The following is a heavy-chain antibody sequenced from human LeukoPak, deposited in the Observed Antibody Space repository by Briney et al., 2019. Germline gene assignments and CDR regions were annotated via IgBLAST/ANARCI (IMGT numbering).Heavy chain of an antibody. CDR1: GFTFDDYA. Sequence: GGSLRLSCAASGFTFDDYAMHWVRQAPGKGLEWVSLISGDGGSTYYADSVKGRFTISRDNSKNSLYLQMNSLRTEDTALYYCARVKSSSWYAGFDYWGQGTLVTVSS. D-gene: IGHD6-13*01. J-gene: IGHJ4*02. CDR2: ISGDGGST. CDR3: ARVKSSSWYAGFDY. V-gene: IGHV3-43*02.